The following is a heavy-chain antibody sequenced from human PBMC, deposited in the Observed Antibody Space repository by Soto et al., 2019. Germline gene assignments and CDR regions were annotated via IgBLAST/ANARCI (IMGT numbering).Heavy chain of an antibody. V-gene: IGHV2-5*01. CDR1: GFSLSTSGVG. CDR2: IYWNDDK. CDR3: AHRDASGHYYGSGSGAFDI. D-gene: IGHD3-10*01. Sequence: QITLKESGPTLVKPTQTLTLTCTFSGFSLSTSGVGVGWIRQPPGKALEWLALIYWNDDKRYSPSLKSRLTITNDTSKNQVVLTMTNMDPVYTATYYCAHRDASGHYYGSGSGAFDIWGQGTMVTVSS. J-gene: IGHJ3*02.